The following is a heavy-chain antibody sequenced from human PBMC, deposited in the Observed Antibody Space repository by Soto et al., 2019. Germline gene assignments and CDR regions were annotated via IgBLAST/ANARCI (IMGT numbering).Heavy chain of an antibody. J-gene: IGHJ6*02. CDR3: AREGSTVTQPYGMDV. CDR1: GGSVSSGNFY. Sequence: SETLSLTCTVSGGSVSSGNFYWSWIRQPPGKALEWIGYVYYSGGTIYNPSLKSRVTISVDTSKNQFSLKVTSVTAADTAVYYCAREGSTVTQPYGMDVWGQGTTVTV. V-gene: IGHV4-61*01. CDR2: VYYSGGT. D-gene: IGHD4-17*01.